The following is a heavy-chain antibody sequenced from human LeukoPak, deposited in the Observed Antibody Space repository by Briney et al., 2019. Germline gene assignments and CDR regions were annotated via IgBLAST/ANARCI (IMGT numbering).Heavy chain of an antibody. D-gene: IGHD2-2*01. V-gene: IGHV3-23*01. CDR3: AKGTSPRPYYFDY. Sequence: GGTLRLSCAASGFTFSSYAMSWVRHAPGKGLEWVSAISGSGGSTYYADSVKGRFTISRDNSKNTLYLQMNSLRAEDTAVYYCAKGTSPRPYYFDYWGQGPLVTVSS. CDR1: GFTFSSYA. CDR2: ISGSGGST. J-gene: IGHJ4*02.